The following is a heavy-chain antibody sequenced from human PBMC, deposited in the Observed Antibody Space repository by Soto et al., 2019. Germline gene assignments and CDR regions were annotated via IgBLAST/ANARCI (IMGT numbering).Heavy chain of an antibody. CDR1: GFSFSSYG. D-gene: IGHD4-17*01. CDR3: ARDLETTATARGGFYY. V-gene: IGHV3-33*01. CDR2: IWYDGSNK. Sequence: QVQLVESGGGVVQPGRSLRLSCAASGFSFSSYGMHWVRQAPGKGLEWVAIIWYDGSNKYYADSVKGRFTISRDNSKNTLYLQMSSLRAEDTAVYYCARDLETTATARGGFYYWGQGTLVTVSS. J-gene: IGHJ4*02.